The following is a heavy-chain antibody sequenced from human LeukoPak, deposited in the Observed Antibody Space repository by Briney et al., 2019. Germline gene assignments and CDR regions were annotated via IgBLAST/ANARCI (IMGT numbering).Heavy chain of an antibody. D-gene: IGHD6-19*01. V-gene: IGHV5-51*01. CDR3: ARPEKQYSSRWDAFDI. CDR2: VYPADSDT. CDR1: GYIFTSYW. J-gene: IGHJ3*02. Sequence: GESLKISCKGSGYIFTSYWIAWVRQMPGKGLEWMGIVYPADSDTRYSPSFQGQVTISTDKSLNTAYLQWSSLKASDTAMYYCARPEKQYSSRWDAFDIWGQGTMVTVSS.